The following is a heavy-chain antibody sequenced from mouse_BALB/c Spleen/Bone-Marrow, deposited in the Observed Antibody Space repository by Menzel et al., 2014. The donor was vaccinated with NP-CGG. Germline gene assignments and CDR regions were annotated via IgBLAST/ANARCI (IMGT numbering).Heavy chain of an antibody. CDR3: ASLTYYAMDY. Sequence: EVMLVESGGGLVQPGGSRKLSCAASGFTSSSFGMHWVRQAPEKGLEWVAYISSGSSTIYYADTVKGRFTISRDNPKNTLFLQMTSLRSEDTAMYYCASLTYYAMDYWGQGTSVTVSS. V-gene: IGHV5-17*02. CDR2: ISSGSSTI. J-gene: IGHJ4*01. CDR1: GFTSSSFG.